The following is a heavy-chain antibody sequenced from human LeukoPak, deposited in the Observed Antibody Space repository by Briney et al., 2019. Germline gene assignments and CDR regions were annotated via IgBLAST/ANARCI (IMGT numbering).Heavy chain of an antibody. CDR2: IKQDGSEK. V-gene: IGHV3-7*03. CDR1: GFTFSIYW. Sequence: SGGSLRLSCAASGFTFSIYWMSWVRQAPGKGLEWVANIKQDGSEKYYVDSVKGRFTISRDNAKNSLYLQMNSLRAEDTALYYCAKDLSGTYLAALDYWGQGTLVTVSS. J-gene: IGHJ4*02. CDR3: AKDLSGTYLAALDY. D-gene: IGHD1-26*01.